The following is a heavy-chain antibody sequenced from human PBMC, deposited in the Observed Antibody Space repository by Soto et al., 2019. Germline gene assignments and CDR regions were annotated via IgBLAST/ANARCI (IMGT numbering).Heavy chain of an antibody. CDR3: ARASYDTSGIHFYFDL. J-gene: IGHJ2*01. CDR1: GGSISSTNW. Sequence: SETLSLTCAVSGGSISSTNWWSWVRQPPGKGFDWIGEIYHSGSTNYNPSLKSRVTISVNKSKNHFSLKLSSVTAADTAVYYCARASYDTSGIHFYFDLWGRGTLVT. V-gene: IGHV4-4*02. CDR2: IYHSGST. D-gene: IGHD3-22*01.